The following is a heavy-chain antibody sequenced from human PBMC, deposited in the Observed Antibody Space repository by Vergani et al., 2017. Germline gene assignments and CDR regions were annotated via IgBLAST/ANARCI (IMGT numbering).Heavy chain of an antibody. J-gene: IGHJ6*02. CDR3: ARDWNILTGYGYYYYYGMDV. CDR1: GYTFTGYY. V-gene: IGHV1-2*02. CDR2: INPNSGGT. D-gene: IGHD3-9*01. Sequence: VQLVQSGAEVKKPGASVKVSCKASGYTFTGYYMHWVRQAPGQGLEWMGWINPNSGGTNYAQKFQGRVTMTRDTSISTAYMELSRLRSDDTAVYYCARDWNILTGYGYYYYYGMDVWGQGTTVTVSS.